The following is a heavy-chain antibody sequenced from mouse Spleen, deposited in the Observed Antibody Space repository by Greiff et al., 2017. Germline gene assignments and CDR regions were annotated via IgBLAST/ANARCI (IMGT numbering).Heavy chain of an antibody. CDR1: GYSFTSYW. CDR2: IYPGNSDT. Sequence: EVQLQESGTVLARPGASVKMSCKASGYSFTSYWMHWVKQRPGQGLEWIGAIYPGNSDTSYNQKFKGKAKLTAVTSASTAYMELSSLTNEDSAVYYCTSDYDYVLAWFAYWGQGTLVTVSA. D-gene: IGHD2-4*01. CDR3: TSDYDYVLAWFAY. V-gene: IGHV1-5*01. J-gene: IGHJ3*01.